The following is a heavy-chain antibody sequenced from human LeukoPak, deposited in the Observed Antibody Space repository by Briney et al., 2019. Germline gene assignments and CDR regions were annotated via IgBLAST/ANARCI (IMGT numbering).Heavy chain of an antibody. D-gene: IGHD3-10*01. Sequence: PSETLSLTCAVYGWSFSGYYLSWIRQPPGKGLEWIGEINHSGGTTYNPSLKSRVTTSVDTSKNKSSLKLSSVTAADKAVYYRAGLSMTMENWLSYYMDVWGKGTTVTVSS. CDR2: INHSGGT. V-gene: IGHV4-34*01. CDR3: AGLSMTMENWLSYYMDV. CDR1: GWSFSGYY. J-gene: IGHJ6*03.